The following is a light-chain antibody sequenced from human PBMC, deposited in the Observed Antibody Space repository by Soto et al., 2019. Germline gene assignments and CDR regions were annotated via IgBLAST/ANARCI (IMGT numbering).Light chain of an antibody. CDR2: DAS. V-gene: IGKV3-20*01. CDR3: QQYGSSPGLFT. CDR1: QSASSTY. Sequence: EIALTQSPGTLSLSPGDRATLSCRASQSASSTYLAWYQQKPAQAPRLLIYDASSRATGIPDRFSGSGSGTDFPLTISRLEPEDFAVYYCQQYGSSPGLFTFGPGTKVDIK. J-gene: IGKJ3*01.